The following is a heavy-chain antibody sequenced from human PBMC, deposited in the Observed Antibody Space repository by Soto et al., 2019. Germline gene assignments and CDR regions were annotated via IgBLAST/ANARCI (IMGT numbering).Heavy chain of an antibody. CDR3: AREYGGVAARPGDAFDI. CDR1: GFTFSSYS. D-gene: IGHD6-6*01. V-gene: IGHV3-21*01. Sequence: EVQLVESGGGLVKPGGSLRLSCAASGFTFSSYSMNWVRQAPGKGLEWVSSISSSSSYIYYADSVKGRFTISRDNAKNSPYLQMNSLRAEDTAVYYCAREYGGVAARPGDAFDIWGQGTMVTVSS. CDR2: ISSSSSYI. J-gene: IGHJ3*02.